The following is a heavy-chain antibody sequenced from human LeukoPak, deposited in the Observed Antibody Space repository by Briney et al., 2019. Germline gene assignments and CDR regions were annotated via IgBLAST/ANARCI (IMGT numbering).Heavy chain of an antibody. CDR1: GFTFSSYA. CDR3: ARDFDI. V-gene: IGHV3-30-3*01. J-gene: IGHJ3*02. Sequence: GGSLRLSCAASGFTFSSYAMHWVRQAPGKGLEWVAVISYDGSNKYYADSVKGRFTISRDNSKNTLYLQMNSLRAEDTAVYYCARDFDIWGQGTMVTASS. CDR2: ISYDGSNK.